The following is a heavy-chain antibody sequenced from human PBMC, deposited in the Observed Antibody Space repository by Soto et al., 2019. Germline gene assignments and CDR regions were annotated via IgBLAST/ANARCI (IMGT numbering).Heavy chain of an antibody. J-gene: IGHJ4*02. V-gene: IGHV3-15*07. CDR1: GFTFSNAW. CDR2: IKSKTDGGTT. Sequence: GGSLRLSCAASGFTFSNAWMNWVRQAPGKGLEWVGRIKSKTDGGTTDYAAPVKGRFTISRDDSKNTLYLQMNSLKTEDTAVYYCTTDQPLKGGNPRHIVVVVAEPNWGQGTLVTVSS. CDR3: TTDQPLKGGNPRHIVVVVAEPN. D-gene: IGHD2-15*01.